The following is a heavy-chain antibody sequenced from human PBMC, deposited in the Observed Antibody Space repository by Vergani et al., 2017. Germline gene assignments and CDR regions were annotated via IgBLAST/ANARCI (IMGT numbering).Heavy chain of an antibody. D-gene: IGHD6-13*01. J-gene: IGHJ6*02. CDR3: ARLPHTRIAAAGTTGRLYYYYGMDV. V-gene: IGHV3-74*02. CDR2: INSDGSST. Sequence: VQLVESGGGVVQPGRSLRLSCAASGFTFSSYGMHWVRQAPGKGLEWVSRINSDGSSTSYADSVKGRFTISRDNAKNTLYLQMNSLRAEDTAVYYCARLPHTRIAAAGTTGRLYYYYGMDVWGQGTTVTVSS. CDR1: GFTFSSYG.